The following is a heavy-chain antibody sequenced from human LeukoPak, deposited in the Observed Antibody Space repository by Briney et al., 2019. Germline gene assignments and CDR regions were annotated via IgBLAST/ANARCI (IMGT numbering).Heavy chain of an antibody. CDR1: GFTFSSYW. V-gene: IGHV3-74*01. CDR3: ARGRKDSSGWFGSVLYYMDV. D-gene: IGHD6-19*01. J-gene: IGHJ6*03. CDR2: VNSDGSST. Sequence: GGSLRLSCAASGFTFSSYWMHWVRQAPGKGLVWVSRVNSDGSSTSYADSVKGRFTISRDNAKNTLYPQMNSLRAEDTAVYYCARGRKDSSGWFGSVLYYMDVWGKGTTVTVSS.